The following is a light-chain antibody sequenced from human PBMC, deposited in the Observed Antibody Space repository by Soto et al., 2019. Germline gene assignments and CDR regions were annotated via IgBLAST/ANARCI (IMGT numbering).Light chain of an antibody. CDR2: HVT. CDR1: SSDIGHYDY. V-gene: IGLV2-14*03. J-gene: IGLJ1*01. CDR3: GSLTTSNAYV. Sequence: QAVLTQPASVSGSPGQSITISCTGTSSDIGHYDYVSWYQQHPGKAPKLMIYHVTYRPSGVSNRYSVSKSGTSASLTISGLQADDEADYYFGSLTTSNAYVFGSGTKVTVL.